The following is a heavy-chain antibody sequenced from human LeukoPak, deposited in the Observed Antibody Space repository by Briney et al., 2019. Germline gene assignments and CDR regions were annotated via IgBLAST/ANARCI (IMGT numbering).Heavy chain of an antibody. Sequence: SQALSLTFAFSGDSDSNNSAAWNWLTQSPSRGLEWLGSTYYGCKWYNYYAVCVKSRITINPDTSKNQFSLQLNSVTPEETAVYYCATDRTAAGNYYFDYWGQGTLVTVFS. CDR3: ATDRTAAGNYYFDY. CDR1: GDSDSNNSAA. D-gene: IGHD6-13*01. CDR2: TYYGCKWYN. J-gene: IGHJ4*02. V-gene: IGHV6-1*01.